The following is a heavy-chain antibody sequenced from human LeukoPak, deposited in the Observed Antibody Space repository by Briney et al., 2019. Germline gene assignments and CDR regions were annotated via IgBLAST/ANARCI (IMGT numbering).Heavy chain of an antibody. CDR2: INPNSGGT. D-gene: IGHD3-9*01. CDR1: GYTFTGYY. V-gene: IGHV1-2*04. J-gene: IGHJ6*02. CDR3: ARASLRYFDWSDYYGMDV. Sequence: ASVKVSCKASGYTFTGYYMHWVRQAPGQGLEWMGWINPNSGGTNYAQKFQGWVTMTRDTSISTAYMELSRPRSDDTAVYYCARASLRYFDWSDYYGMDVWGQGTTVTVSS.